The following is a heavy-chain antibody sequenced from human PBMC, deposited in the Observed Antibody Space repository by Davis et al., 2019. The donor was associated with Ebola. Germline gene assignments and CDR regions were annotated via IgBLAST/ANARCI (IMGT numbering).Heavy chain of an antibody. J-gene: IGHJ6*02. V-gene: IGHV1-46*01. D-gene: IGHD3-16*02. CDR1: GYTFTSYY. CDR3: AREGGVISPGMDV. Sequence: ASVKVSCKASGYTFTSYYMHWVRQAPGQGLEWMGIINPSGGTTRYAQKFQGRVTMTRDTSTSTVYMELSSLRSEDTAVYYCAREGGVISPGMDVWGQGTTVTVSS. CDR2: INPSGGTT.